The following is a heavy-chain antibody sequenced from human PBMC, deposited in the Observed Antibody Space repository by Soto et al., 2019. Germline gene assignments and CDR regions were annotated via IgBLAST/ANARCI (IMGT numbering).Heavy chain of an antibody. Sequence: QVQLVESGGGVVQPGRSLRLSCAASGFTFSSYGMHWVRQAPGKGLEWVAVIWYDGSNKYYADSVKGRFTISRDNSKNSLYLQMNSLRAEDTAVYYCAREGSYTWNYVFDYWGQGTLVTVSS. CDR1: GFTFSSYG. CDR2: IWYDGSNK. D-gene: IGHD1-7*01. CDR3: AREGSYTWNYVFDY. J-gene: IGHJ4*02. V-gene: IGHV3-33*01.